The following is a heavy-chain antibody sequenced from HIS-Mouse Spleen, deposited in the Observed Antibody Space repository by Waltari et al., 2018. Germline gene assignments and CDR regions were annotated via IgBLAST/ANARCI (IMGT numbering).Heavy chain of an antibody. CDR3: AKDKHHAFDY. CDR2: ISYDGSNK. V-gene: IGHV3-30*18. J-gene: IGHJ4*02. CDR1: GFTFSSYG. Sequence: QVQLVESGGGVVQPGRSLRLSGAASGFTFSSYGMHWVRQAPGKGLEWVAVISYDGSNKYYADSVKGRFTISRDNSKNTLYLQMNSLRAEDTAVYYCAKDKHHAFDYWGQGTLVTVSS.